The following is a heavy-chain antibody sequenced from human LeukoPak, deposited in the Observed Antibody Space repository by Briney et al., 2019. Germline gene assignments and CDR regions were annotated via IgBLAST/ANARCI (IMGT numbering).Heavy chain of an antibody. V-gene: IGHV3-48*02. CDR2: ISGTSSTI. CDR1: GFTFSYYD. D-gene: IGHD6-19*01. J-gene: IGHJ4*02. Sequence: GGSLRLSCAASGFTFSYYDMNWVRQAPGKGLEWVSYISGTSSTIYYASSVKGRFTISRDNAKKSLYLQMNSLTDEDTAVYYCAKGEQWLYYFDYWGQGTLVTVSS. CDR3: AKGEQWLYYFDY.